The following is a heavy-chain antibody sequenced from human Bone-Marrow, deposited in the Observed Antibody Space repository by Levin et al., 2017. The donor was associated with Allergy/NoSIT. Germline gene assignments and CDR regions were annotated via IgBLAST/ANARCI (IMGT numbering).Heavy chain of an antibody. CDR3: ATLIGSARNFDN. D-gene: IGHD6-25*01. Sequence: PGGSLRLSCVVSGFTLNNHAMNWVRQAPGQGLEWVAGISASGGVPYYKDSLKGRFTISRDTSNNTLYLQVNSLRDDDTAIYYCATLIGSARNFDNWGRGTLVTVSS. CDR2: ISASGGVP. CDR1: GFTLNNHA. V-gene: IGHV3-23*01. J-gene: IGHJ4*02.